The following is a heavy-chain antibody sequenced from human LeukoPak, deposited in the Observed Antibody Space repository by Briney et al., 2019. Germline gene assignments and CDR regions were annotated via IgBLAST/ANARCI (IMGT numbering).Heavy chain of an antibody. CDR3: AKVTGDYYDTSGAFDY. Sequence: GGSLRLSCAASRFIFSSYGMHWVRQAPGKGLEWVARIWHDGSNDDYADSVKGRFTISRDNSKNTLYLQMNSLRAEDTAIYYCAKVTGDYYDTSGAFDYWGQGTLVTVSS. D-gene: IGHD3-22*01. CDR2: IWHDGSND. V-gene: IGHV3-33*06. J-gene: IGHJ4*02. CDR1: RFIFSSYG.